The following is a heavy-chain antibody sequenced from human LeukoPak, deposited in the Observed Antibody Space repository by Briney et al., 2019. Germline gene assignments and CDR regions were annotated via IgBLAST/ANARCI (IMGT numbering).Heavy chain of an antibody. CDR1: GGSISSYY. D-gene: IGHD2-15*01. CDR2: IYYSGST. CDR3: AKGEDIVVVVAATGPETPYGMDV. V-gene: IGHV4-59*01. J-gene: IGHJ6*02. Sequence: PSETLSLTCTVSGGSISSYYWSWIRQPPGKGLEWIGYIYYSGSTNYNPSLKSRVTISVDTSKNQFSLKLSSVTAADTAVCYCAKGEDIVVVVAATGPETPYGMDVWGQGTTVTVSS.